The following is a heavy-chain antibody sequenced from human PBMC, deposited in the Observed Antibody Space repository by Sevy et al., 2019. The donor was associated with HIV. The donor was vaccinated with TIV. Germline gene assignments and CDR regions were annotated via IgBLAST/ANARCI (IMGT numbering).Heavy chain of an antibody. CDR2: MNPNSGNT. V-gene: IGHV1-8*01. D-gene: IGHD1-26*01. J-gene: IGHJ4*02. Sequence: ASVKVSCKASGYTFTSYDINWVRQATGQGLEWMGWMNPNSGNTGYAQKVQGRVTMTRNTSISTAYMELSSLRSEDTAVYYCARGLYSGSSLPFFLDYWGQGTLVTVSS. CDR1: GYTFTSYD. CDR3: ARGLYSGSSLPFFLDY.